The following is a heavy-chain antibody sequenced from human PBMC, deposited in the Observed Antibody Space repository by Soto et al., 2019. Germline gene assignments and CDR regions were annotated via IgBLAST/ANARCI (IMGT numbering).Heavy chain of an antibody. CDR2: IWYDGSNK. J-gene: IGHJ4*02. CDR3: ARSYSNYLWYFAY. Sequence: QVQLVESGGGVVQPGRSLRLSCAASGFTFSSYGMHWVSQAPGKGLEWVAVIWYDGSNKYYADSVKGRFTISRDNSKNTLYLQMNSLRAEDTAVYYCARSYSNYLWYFAYWGQGTLVTVSS. CDR1: GFTFSSYG. V-gene: IGHV3-33*01. D-gene: IGHD4-4*01.